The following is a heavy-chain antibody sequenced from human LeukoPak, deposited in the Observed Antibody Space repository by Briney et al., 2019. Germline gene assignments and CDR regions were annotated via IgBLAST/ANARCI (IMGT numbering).Heavy chain of an antibody. V-gene: IGHV1-69*05. D-gene: IGHD5-18*01. Sequence: SVKVSCKASGGTFSSYVISWVRQAPGQGLEWMGRIIPIFGTANYAQKFQGRVTITTDESTSTAYMELSSLRSEDTAVYYCASPQNGYSYGYYWGQGTLVTVSS. CDR1: GGTFSSYV. CDR2: IIPIFGTA. J-gene: IGHJ4*02. CDR3: ASPQNGYSYGYY.